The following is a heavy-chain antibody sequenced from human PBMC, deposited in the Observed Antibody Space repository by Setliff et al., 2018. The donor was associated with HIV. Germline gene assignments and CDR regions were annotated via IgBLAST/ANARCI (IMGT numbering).Heavy chain of an antibody. CDR3: ARDVGGFTVFAVPRGGFDP. J-gene: IGHJ5*02. D-gene: IGHD3-3*01. CDR1: GGSFSGYY. Sequence: SETLSLTCSVSGGSFSGYYWSWIRQPPGKGLEWIGHIYVHNSERTNYNPSLTSRVTISVDTSRNQFSLTLSSVTAADTAVYFCARDVGGFTVFAVPRGGFDPWGQGTLVTVSS. V-gene: IGHV4-59*01. CDR2: IYVHNSERT.